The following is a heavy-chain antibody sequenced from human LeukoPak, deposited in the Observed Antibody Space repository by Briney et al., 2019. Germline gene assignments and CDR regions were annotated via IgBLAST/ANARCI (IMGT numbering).Heavy chain of an antibody. Sequence: ASVKVSCKASGYTFTSHGISWVRQAPGQGLEWMGWISAYNGNTNYAQKLQGRVTMTTDTSTSTAYMELRSLRSDDTAVYYCARRDCSSTSCYTIGMDVWGQGTTVTVSS. CDR1: GYTFTSHG. CDR3: ARRDCSSTSCYTIGMDV. CDR2: ISAYNGNT. J-gene: IGHJ6*02. D-gene: IGHD2-2*02. V-gene: IGHV1-18*01.